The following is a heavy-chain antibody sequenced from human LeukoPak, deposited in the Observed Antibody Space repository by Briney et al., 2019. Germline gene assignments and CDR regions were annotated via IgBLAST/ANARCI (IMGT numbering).Heavy chain of an antibody. CDR3: ARRNTPHGNFDY. D-gene: IGHD1-26*01. CDR2: IGVAANT. CDR1: GFTFSSYD. J-gene: IGHJ4*02. Sequence: GGSLRLSCAASGFTFSSYDMHWVRQATGKGLEWVSAIGVAANTFYSGSVKGRFTISRENAKNSLYLLMSSLRAEDTAVYYCARRNTPHGNFDYWGQGTLVTVSS. V-gene: IGHV3-13*01.